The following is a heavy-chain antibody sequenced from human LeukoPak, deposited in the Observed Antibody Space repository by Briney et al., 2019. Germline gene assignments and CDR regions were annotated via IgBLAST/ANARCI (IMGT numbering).Heavy chain of an antibody. V-gene: IGHV4-39*01. CDR3: ARHPGGFDP. Sequence: SETLSLTCTVSGGSIGSSSYYWGWIRQPPGKGLEGIGSIYYSGSTYYNPSLKSRVTISVDTSKNQFSLKLSSVTGADTAVYYCARHPGGFDPWGQGTLVTVSS. CDR2: IYYSGST. D-gene: IGHD1-26*01. CDR1: GGSIGSSSYY. J-gene: IGHJ5*02.